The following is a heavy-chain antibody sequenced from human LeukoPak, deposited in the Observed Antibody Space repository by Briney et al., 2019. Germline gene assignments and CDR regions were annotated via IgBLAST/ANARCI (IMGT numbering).Heavy chain of an antibody. V-gene: IGHV4-39*07. CDR3: ARDSVGYNSDAFDI. D-gene: IGHD5-24*01. J-gene: IGHJ3*02. CDR1: GGSFSSSNYY. CDR2: IYYSGST. Sequence: PSETLSLTCTVSGGSFSSSNYYWGWIRQPPGKGLEWIGSIYYSGSTYYNPSLKSRVTISVDTSKNQFSLKLSSVTAADTAVYYCARDSVGYNSDAFDIWGQGTMVTVSS.